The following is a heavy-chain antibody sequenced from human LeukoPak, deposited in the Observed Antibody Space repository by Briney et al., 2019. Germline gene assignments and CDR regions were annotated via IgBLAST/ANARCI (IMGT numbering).Heavy chain of an antibody. V-gene: IGHV3-23*01. CDR1: GFTLSSYA. Sequence: GGSLRLSCAVSGFTLSSYAMNWVRQAPGKGLEWVSSISGSGGSTHYADSVKGRFTISRDNSKNTLYLELNSLRAEDTAVYYCAKSRGVGYCSGGTCYSVDYWGQGTLVTVSS. D-gene: IGHD2-15*01. J-gene: IGHJ4*02. CDR2: ISGSGGST. CDR3: AKSRGVGYCSGGTCYSVDY.